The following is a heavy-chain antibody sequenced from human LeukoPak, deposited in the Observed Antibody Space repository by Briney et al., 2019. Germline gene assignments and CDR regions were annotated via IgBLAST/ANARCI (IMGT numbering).Heavy chain of an antibody. V-gene: IGHV4-31*03. CDR3: ARDLSKGELFGFGY. D-gene: IGHD3-10*01. CDR1: GGSISSGGYY. J-gene: IGHJ4*02. Sequence: SQTLSLTCTVSGGSISSGGYYWSWIRQHPGKGLEWIGYIYYSGSTYYNPSLKSRVTISVDTSKNQFSLKLSSVTAADTAVYYCARDLSKGELFGFGYWGQGTLVTVSS. CDR2: IYYSGST.